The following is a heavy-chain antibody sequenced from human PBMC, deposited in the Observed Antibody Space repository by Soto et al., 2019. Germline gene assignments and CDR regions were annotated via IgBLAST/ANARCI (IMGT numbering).Heavy chain of an antibody. CDR2: IYPGDSDT. V-gene: IGHV5-51*01. Sequence: PGESLKISCKGSGYSFTSYWIGWVRQVPGKGLEWMGIIYPGDSDTRYSPSFQGQVTISADKSISTAYLQWSSLKASDTAIYYWARRNNPYYYDSSGFPLDFDIWGQGTMVTVSS. D-gene: IGHD3-22*01. J-gene: IGHJ3*02. CDR3: ARRNNPYYYDSSGFPLDFDI. CDR1: GYSFTSYW.